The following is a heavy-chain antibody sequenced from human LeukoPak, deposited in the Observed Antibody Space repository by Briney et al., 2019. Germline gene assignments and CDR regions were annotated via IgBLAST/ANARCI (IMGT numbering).Heavy chain of an antibody. CDR2: INPNSGGT. CDR3: ARAHPGIGDAFDI. Sequence: ASVKVSCKASGYTFTGYYMHWVRQAPGRGLEWMGWINPNSGGTNYAQKFQGRVTMTRDTSISTAYMELSRLRSDDTAVYYCARAHPGIGDAFDIWGQGTMVTVSS. CDR1: GYTFTGYY. D-gene: IGHD6-13*01. V-gene: IGHV1-2*02. J-gene: IGHJ3*02.